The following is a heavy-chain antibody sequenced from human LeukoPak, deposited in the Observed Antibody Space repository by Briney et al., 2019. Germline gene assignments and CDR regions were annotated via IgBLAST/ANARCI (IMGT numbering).Heavy chain of an antibody. V-gene: IGHV3-33*01. CDR2: IWYDGSDQ. CDR1: GFTFSRYG. Sequence: GRSLRLSCAASGFTFSRYGMHGVRQAPGKGLEGVAVIWYDGSDQYYADSVKGRFTISRDSSKNTLYLQMSSLRAEDTAVYYCARSMYDGSGSYYPFDYWGQGALVTVSS. D-gene: IGHD3-10*01. CDR3: ARSMYDGSGSYYPFDY. J-gene: IGHJ4*02.